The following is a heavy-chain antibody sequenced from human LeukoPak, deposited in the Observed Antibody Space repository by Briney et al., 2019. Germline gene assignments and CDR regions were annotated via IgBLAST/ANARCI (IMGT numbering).Heavy chain of an antibody. Sequence: SVKVSYKASGGTFSSYAISWVRQAPGRGLEWMGGIIPIFGTANYAQKFQGRVTITTDESTSTAYMELSSLRSEDTAVYYCARSSPTGNYFDYWGQGTLVTVSS. CDR1: GGTFSSYA. CDR3: ARSSPTGNYFDY. CDR2: IIPIFGTA. D-gene: IGHD1-1*01. V-gene: IGHV1-69*05. J-gene: IGHJ4*02.